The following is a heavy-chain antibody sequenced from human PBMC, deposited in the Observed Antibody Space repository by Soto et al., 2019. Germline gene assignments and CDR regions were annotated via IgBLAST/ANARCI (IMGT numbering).Heavy chain of an antibody. J-gene: IGHJ4*02. Sequence: TLSLTCSVSGGSIGSYYWSWIRQPPGQGLEWIGYIYYSGSTYYNPSLKSRVTISVDTSKNQFSLKLSSVTAADTAVYYCASRGTTTYCSGGSCYARGFDYWGQGTLVTVSS. CDR1: GGSIGSYY. V-gene: IGHV4-59*08. D-gene: IGHD2-15*01. CDR3: ASRGTTTYCSGGSCYARGFDY. CDR2: IYYSGST.